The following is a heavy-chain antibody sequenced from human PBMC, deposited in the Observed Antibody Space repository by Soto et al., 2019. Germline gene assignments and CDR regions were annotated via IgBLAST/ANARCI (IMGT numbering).Heavy chain of an antibody. Sequence: QITLKESGPTLVKPTQTLTLTCTFSGFSLTETGMGVGWIRQPPGKALEWLGLIYWDDDKRYSPSLKRGLTISKDASKNQVVLTKTNVDAVDTATYYCAHRRSGCFDSWGQGTLVTVSS. D-gene: IGHD6-19*01. J-gene: IGHJ4*02. CDR1: GFSLTETGMG. V-gene: IGHV2-5*02. CDR2: IYWDDDK. CDR3: AHRRSGCFDS.